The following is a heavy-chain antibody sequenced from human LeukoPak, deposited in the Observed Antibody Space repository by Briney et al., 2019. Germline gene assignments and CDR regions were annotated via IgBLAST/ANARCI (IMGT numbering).Heavy chain of an antibody. CDR2: ISSRGSTI. V-gene: IGHV3-48*03. Sequence: GGSLRLSCAASGFSFSSYEMNWVRQAPGKGLEWVSYISSRGSTIYYADSVKGRFTISRDNAKNSLYLQMNSLRAEDTAVYYCARDNSVGDIAWWFDPWGQGTLVTVSS. J-gene: IGHJ5*02. CDR1: GFSFSSYE. CDR3: ARDNSVGDIAWWFDP. D-gene: IGHD3-10*01.